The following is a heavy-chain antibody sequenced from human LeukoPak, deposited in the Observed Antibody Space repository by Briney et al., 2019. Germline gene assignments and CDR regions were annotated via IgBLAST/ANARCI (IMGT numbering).Heavy chain of an antibody. J-gene: IGHJ4*02. CDR1: GGSISNYY. Sequence: SETLSLTCTVSGGSISNYYWSWIRQPPGKGLEWIGYIYYSGSTNYNPSLKSRVTISVDTSKNQFSLKLSSVTAADTAVYYCAREGYSSGWPDYWGQGTLVTVSS. CDR3: AREGYSSGWPDY. CDR2: IYYSGST. D-gene: IGHD6-19*01. V-gene: IGHV4-59*01.